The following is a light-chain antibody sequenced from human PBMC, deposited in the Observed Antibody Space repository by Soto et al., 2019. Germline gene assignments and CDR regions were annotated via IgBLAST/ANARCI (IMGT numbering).Light chain of an antibody. CDR3: TSYTTSSPYLV. J-gene: IGLJ3*02. CDR1: SSDVGGYNY. Sequence: QSVLTQPASVSGSPGQSITISCTGTSSDVGGYNYVSWYQHHPGKAPKLMIYDVTNRPSGVSNRFSGSKSGNTASLTISGLQAEEEADYYCTSYTTSSPYLVFGGGTKLTVL. V-gene: IGLV2-14*03. CDR2: DVT.